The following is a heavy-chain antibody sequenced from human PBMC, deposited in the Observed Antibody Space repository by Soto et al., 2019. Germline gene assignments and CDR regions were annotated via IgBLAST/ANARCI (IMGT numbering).Heavy chain of an antibody. Sequence: EVQLVESGGGLVQPGESLRLSCAASVFTFSSFNMHWVRQAPGKGLEWVSYISASSTTVYYADSVKGRFTISRDNAKNSLYLQMNSLRDEDTAVYYWARIYRRDGNKYADYWGQGTLVTVSS. V-gene: IGHV3-48*02. CDR3: ARIYRRDGNKYADY. CDR2: ISASSTTV. J-gene: IGHJ4*02. D-gene: IGHD3-16*02. CDR1: VFTFSSFN.